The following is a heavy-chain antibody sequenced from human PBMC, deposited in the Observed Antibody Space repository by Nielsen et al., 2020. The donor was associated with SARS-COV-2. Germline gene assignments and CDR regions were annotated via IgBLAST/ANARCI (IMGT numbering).Heavy chain of an antibody. V-gene: IGHV5-10-1*01. J-gene: IGHJ3*02. CDR1: GYSFTSYW. CDR3: ARLRSSGWSTHDAFDI. CDR2: IDPSDSYT. D-gene: IGHD6-19*01. Sequence: GESLKISCKGSGYSFTSYWISWVRQMPGKGLEWMGRIDPSDSYTNYSPSFQGHVTISADKSISTAYLQWSSLKASDTAMYYCARLRSSGWSTHDAFDIWGQGTMVTVSS.